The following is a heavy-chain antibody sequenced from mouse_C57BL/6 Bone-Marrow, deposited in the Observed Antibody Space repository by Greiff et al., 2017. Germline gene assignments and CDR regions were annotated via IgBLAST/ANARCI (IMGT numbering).Heavy chain of an antibody. D-gene: IGHD4-1*01. J-gene: IGHJ2*01. CDR1: GYTFTSYW. CDR3: ARSGPLGRSFDY. V-gene: IGHV1-55*01. Sequence: QVQLQQPGAELVKPGASVKMSCKASGYTFTSYWITWVKQRPGKGLEWIGEIYPTSGRTNYNEKFKSKAILTVDTSSSTAYMQRSSLTSEDSAVFYCARSGPLGRSFDYWGQGTTLTVSS. CDR2: IYPTSGRT.